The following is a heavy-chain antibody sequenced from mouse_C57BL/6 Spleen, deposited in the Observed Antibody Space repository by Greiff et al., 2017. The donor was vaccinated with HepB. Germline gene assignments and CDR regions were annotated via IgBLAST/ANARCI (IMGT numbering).Heavy chain of an antibody. CDR3: ARSYYSNYLYYYAMDY. V-gene: IGHV5-4*01. J-gene: IGHJ4*01. Sequence: EVQLVESGGGLVKPGGSLKLSCAASGFTFSSYAMSWVRQTPEKRLEWVATISDGGSYTYYPDNVKGRFTISRDNAKNKLYLQLSHLKSEDTAMYYCARSYYSNYLYYYAMDYWGQGTSVTVSS. CDR1: GFTFSSYA. CDR2: ISDGGSYT. D-gene: IGHD2-5*01.